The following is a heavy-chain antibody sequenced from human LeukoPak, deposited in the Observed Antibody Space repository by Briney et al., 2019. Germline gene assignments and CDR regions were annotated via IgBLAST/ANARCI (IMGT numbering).Heavy chain of an antibody. Sequence: PSQTLSLTCTVSGGPISSGDYYWSWIRQPPGKGLEWSGYIYYSGSTYYNPSLKSRVTISVDTSKNQFSLKLSSVTAADTAVYYCARGVDYYDGSGYYFTGSFFDYWGQGTLVTVSS. CDR2: IYYSGST. CDR3: ARGVDYYDGSGYYFTGSFFDY. J-gene: IGHJ4*02. D-gene: IGHD3-22*01. V-gene: IGHV4-30-4*01. CDR1: GGPISSGDYY.